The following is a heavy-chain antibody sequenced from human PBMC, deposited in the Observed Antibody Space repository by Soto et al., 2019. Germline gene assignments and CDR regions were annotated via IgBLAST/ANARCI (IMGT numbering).Heavy chain of an antibody. J-gene: IGHJ4*02. Sequence: QVQLVKSGGGVVQPGRSLRLSCAASGFTFSSYAMHWVRQAPGKGLEWVAVISYDGSNKYYADSVKGRFTISRDNSKNTLYLQMNSLRAEDTAVYYCARDSYYDILTGYFDYWGQGTLVTVSS. CDR3: ARDSYYDILTGYFDY. CDR2: ISYDGSNK. CDR1: GFTFSSYA. V-gene: IGHV3-30-3*01. D-gene: IGHD3-9*01.